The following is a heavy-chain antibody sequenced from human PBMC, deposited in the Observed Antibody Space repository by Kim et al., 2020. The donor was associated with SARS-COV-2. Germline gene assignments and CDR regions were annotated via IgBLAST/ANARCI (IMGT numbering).Heavy chain of an antibody. J-gene: IGHJ3*01. Sequence: YNADPVRGRFTISRDNSKNTLYFQMNSLGAEDTAVYYCARRLSTSWAFDVWGQGTMLTVSS. CDR3: ARRLSTSWAFDV. V-gene: IGHV3-53*01. D-gene: IGHD1-1*01.